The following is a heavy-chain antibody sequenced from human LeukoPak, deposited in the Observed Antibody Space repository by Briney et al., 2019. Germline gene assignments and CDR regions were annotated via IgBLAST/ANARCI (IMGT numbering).Heavy chain of an antibody. CDR2: ISYDGINK. CDR3: AKDPSYYYDSSPLGY. J-gene: IGHJ4*02. V-gene: IGHV3-30*18. Sequence: GRSLRLSCAASGVTFSSYGMHWVRQAPGKGLEWVAVISYDGINKYYADSVKGRFTISRDNSTNRLYLQMNSLRAEDTAVSYCAKDPSYYYDSSPLGYWGQGTLVTVSS. CDR1: GVTFSSYG. D-gene: IGHD3-22*01.